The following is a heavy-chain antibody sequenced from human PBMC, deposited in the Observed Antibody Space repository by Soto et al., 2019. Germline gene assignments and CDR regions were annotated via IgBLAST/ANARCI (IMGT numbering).Heavy chain of an antibody. J-gene: IGHJ4*02. Sequence: EVQLVESGGGLIQPGGSLRLSCAASGFTVSSNYMSWVRQAPGKGLEWVSVIYSGGSTYYADSVKGRFTISRDNSRGTLYLQMNSLRAEDTDVYYCARDRNYYDSSGYRVCYFDHWGQGPLVTVSS. CDR3: ARDRNYYDSSGYRVCYFDH. V-gene: IGHV3-53*01. CDR1: GFTVSSNY. CDR2: IYSGGST. D-gene: IGHD3-22*01.